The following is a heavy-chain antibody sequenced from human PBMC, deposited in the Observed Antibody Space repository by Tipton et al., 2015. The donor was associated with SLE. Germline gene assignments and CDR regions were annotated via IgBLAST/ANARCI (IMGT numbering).Heavy chain of an antibody. CDR1: GYTFTGHY. CDR2: INPNSGDT. D-gene: IGHD2-15*01. J-gene: IGHJ3*02. Sequence: QSGAEVKKPGSSVKVSCKASGYTFTGHYIHWVRQAPGHGLEWMGWINPNSGDTKYAQKLQDRVTMTRDMSITTAYMQLSSLRSDDTAVYFCAAGGGTRSLGLCALDMWGQGTMVTVSS. CDR3: AAGGGTRSLGLCALDM. V-gene: IGHV1-2*02.